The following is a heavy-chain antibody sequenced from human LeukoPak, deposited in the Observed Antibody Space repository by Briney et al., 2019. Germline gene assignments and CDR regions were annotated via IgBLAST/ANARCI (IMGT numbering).Heavy chain of an antibody. D-gene: IGHD3-3*02. CDR3: ARLFSSLAQYYYYMDV. CDR1: GGSISSYY. Sequence: SETLSLTCTVSGGSISSYYWSWIRQPPGKGLEWIGDIYTSGSTNYNPSLKSRVTISVDTSKNQFSLKLSSVTAADTAVYYCARLFSSLAQYYYYMDVWGKGTTVTVSS. V-gene: IGHV4-4*09. J-gene: IGHJ6*03. CDR2: IYTSGST.